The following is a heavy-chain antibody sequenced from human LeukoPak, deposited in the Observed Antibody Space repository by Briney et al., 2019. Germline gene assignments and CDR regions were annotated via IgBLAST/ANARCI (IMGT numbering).Heavy chain of an antibody. CDR1: GFTFSSYE. D-gene: IGHD2/OR15-2a*01. Sequence: GGSRRLSCAASGFTFSSYEMNWVGQAPGKGLEWVSYISTSGRTIYYADSVKGRLTISRDNAKNSLYLQMNSLRAEDAAVYYCARGYFLGFDYWGQGTLVTVSS. CDR2: ISTSGRTI. V-gene: IGHV3-48*03. J-gene: IGHJ4*01. CDR3: ARGYFLGFDY.